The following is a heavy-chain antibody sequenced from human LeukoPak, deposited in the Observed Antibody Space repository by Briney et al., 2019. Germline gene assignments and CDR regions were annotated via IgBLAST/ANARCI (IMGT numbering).Heavy chain of an antibody. CDR3: AREWGATSLDF. V-gene: IGHV3-30*04. J-gene: IGHJ4*02. D-gene: IGHD1-26*01. CDR1: GLTFSSYA. CDR2: ISDDGSNK. Sequence: GGSLRLSCAASGLTFSSYAMYWVRQAPGKGLEWVAVISDDGSNKDYADSVKGRFTISRDNSKNTLYLQMNSLRAEDTAVYYCAREWGATSLDFWGQGTLVTVSS.